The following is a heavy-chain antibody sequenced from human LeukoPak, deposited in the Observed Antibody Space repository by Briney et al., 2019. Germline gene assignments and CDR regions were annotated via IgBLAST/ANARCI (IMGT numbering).Heavy chain of an antibody. Sequence: PGGSLRLSCAASGFTFSSYSMNWVRQAPGKGLEWVSYISSSSSTIYYADSVKGRFTISRDNAKNSLYLQMNSLRAEDTAVYYCASIAAAGIGYWGQGTLVTVS. J-gene: IGHJ4*02. D-gene: IGHD6-13*01. CDR2: ISSSSSTI. CDR3: ASIAAAGIGY. V-gene: IGHV3-48*01. CDR1: GFTFSSYS.